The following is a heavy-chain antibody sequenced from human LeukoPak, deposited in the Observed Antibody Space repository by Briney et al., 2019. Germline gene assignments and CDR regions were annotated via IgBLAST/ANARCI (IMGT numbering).Heavy chain of an antibody. Sequence: PSETLSLTCTVSGGSISSSSYYWGWIRQPPGKGLEWIGSIYYSGSTYYSPSLKSRVTISVDTSKNQFSLKLSSVTAADTAVYYCAGVVPAARPPNWFDPWGQGTLVTVSS. CDR2: IYYSGST. V-gene: IGHV4-39*07. D-gene: IGHD2-2*01. J-gene: IGHJ5*02. CDR1: GGSISSSSYY. CDR3: AGVVPAARPPNWFDP.